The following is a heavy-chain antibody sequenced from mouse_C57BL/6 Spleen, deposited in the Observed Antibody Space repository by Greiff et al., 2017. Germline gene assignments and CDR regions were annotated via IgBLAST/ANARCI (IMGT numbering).Heavy chain of an antibody. CDR1: GYTFTGYW. D-gene: IGHD3-2*01. J-gene: IGHJ2*01. CDR2: ILPGSGST. CDR3: ARTDRDYFDY. V-gene: IGHV1-9*01. Sequence: VQRVESGAELMKPGASVKLSCKATGYTFTGYWIEWVKQRPGHGLEWIGDILPGSGSTNYHEKFKGKATFTADTSSNPAYMQLSSLTTEDAAIYYYARTDRDYFDYWGQGTTRTVSS.